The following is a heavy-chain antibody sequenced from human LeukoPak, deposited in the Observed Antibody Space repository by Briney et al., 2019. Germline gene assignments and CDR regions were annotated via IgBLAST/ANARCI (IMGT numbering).Heavy chain of an antibody. J-gene: IGHJ6*02. Sequence: GESLKISCKGSGYSFTSYWIGWVRQMPGKGLEWMGIIYPGDSDTRYSPSFQGQVTISADKSISTAYLQWSSLKASDTAMYYCARHGYSYGYPAGGYYGMDVWGQGTTVTVSS. CDR2: IYPGDSDT. CDR3: ARHGYSYGYPAGGYYGMDV. V-gene: IGHV5-51*01. D-gene: IGHD5-18*01. CDR1: GYSFTSYW.